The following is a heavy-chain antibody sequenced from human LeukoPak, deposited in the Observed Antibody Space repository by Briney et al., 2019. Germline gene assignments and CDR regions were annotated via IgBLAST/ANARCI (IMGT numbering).Heavy chain of an antibody. CDR1: GYSFTSYW. D-gene: IGHD6-13*01. V-gene: IGHV5-51*01. CDR2: IYPGDSDT. Sequence: LGESLQISCKGSGYSFTSYWIGGVRQMPGKGLEWMGIIYPGDSDTRYSPSFQGQVTISADKSISTAYLQWSSLKASDTAMYYCARRGQEEGSSWYAFDIWGQGTMVTVSS. CDR3: ARRGQEEGSSWYAFDI. J-gene: IGHJ3*02.